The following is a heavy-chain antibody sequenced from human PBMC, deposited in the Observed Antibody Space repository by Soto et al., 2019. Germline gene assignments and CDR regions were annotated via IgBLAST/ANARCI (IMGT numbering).Heavy chain of an antibody. V-gene: IGHV1-18*01. Sequence: QVQLVQSGAEVKKPGASVKVSCKASGYTFTSFGISWVRQAPGQGLELMGWISAYNGNTNYAQKLQGRVTMTTDTSTSTAYMELSSLRSDDPAVYYCARSDIVVVVAATTLASCFDPWGQGTLVTVYS. J-gene: IGHJ5*02. D-gene: IGHD2-15*01. CDR2: ISAYNGNT. CDR3: ARSDIVVVVAATTLASCFDP. CDR1: GYTFTSFG.